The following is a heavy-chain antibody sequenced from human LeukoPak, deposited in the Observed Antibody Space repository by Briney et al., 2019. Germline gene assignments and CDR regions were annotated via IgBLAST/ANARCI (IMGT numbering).Heavy chain of an antibody. Sequence: ASVKVSCKASGYTFTSYGISWVRQAPGQGLEWMGWISAYNGNTNYAQKLQGRVTMTTDTSTSTAYIELRSLRSDDTAVYYCARVAAALTYYYYGMDVWGQGTTVTVSS. V-gene: IGHV1-18*01. D-gene: IGHD6-13*01. CDR2: ISAYNGNT. J-gene: IGHJ6*02. CDR1: GYTFTSYG. CDR3: ARVAAALTYYYYGMDV.